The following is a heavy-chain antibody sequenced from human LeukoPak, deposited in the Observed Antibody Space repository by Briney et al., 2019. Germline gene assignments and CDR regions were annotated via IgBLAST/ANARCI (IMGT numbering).Heavy chain of an antibody. Sequence: GESLKISCKASGYSFTSYWIGWVRQMPGKGLEWMGDIYPGDSDTRYSPSFQGQVTISVDKSISTAYLQWSSLKASDTAMYYCATTGPEYSSSWYLHFWGQGTLVTVSS. CDR1: GYSFTSYW. D-gene: IGHD6-13*01. V-gene: IGHV5-51*01. CDR3: ATTGPEYSSSWYLHF. CDR2: IYPGDSDT. J-gene: IGHJ4*02.